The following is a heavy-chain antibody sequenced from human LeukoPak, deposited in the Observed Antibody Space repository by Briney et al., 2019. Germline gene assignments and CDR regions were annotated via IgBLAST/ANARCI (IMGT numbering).Heavy chain of an antibody. Sequence: GGSLRLSCAASGFTFSSNAMSWGRQAPGKGLEWVSGVSGSGSSTNYADSVKGRFTISRDNSKNTLYLQMNSLRAENTAVYYCAKQYSPDYWGQGTLVTFS. CDR2: VSGSGSST. CDR1: GFTFSSNA. D-gene: IGHD6-6*01. V-gene: IGHV3-23*01. J-gene: IGHJ4*02. CDR3: AKQYSPDY.